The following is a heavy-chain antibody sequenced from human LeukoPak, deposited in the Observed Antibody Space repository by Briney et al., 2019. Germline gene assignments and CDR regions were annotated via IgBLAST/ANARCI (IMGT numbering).Heavy chain of an antibody. D-gene: IGHD6-19*01. CDR2: IYYSGST. CDR3: ARGVRDSSGWYGFAPNKNRYFDY. CDR1: GGSISSYY. J-gene: IGHJ4*02. Sequence: SETLSLTCTVSGGSISSYYWSWIRQPPGKGLEWIGYIYYSGSTNYNPSLKSRVTISVDTSKNQFSLKLSSVTAADTAVYYCARGVRDSSGWYGFAPNKNRYFDYWGQGTLVTVSS. V-gene: IGHV4-59*01.